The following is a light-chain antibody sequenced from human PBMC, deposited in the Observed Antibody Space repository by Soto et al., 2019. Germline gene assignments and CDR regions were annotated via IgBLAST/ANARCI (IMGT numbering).Light chain of an antibody. CDR1: SSNIGSSY. V-gene: IGLV1-47*01. CDR2: RNN. J-gene: IGLJ3*02. Sequence: QSVLTQPPSASGTPGQRVTIPCSGSSSNIGSSYVYWYQHLPGTAPKLLLYRNNQRPSGVPHRFSGSKSGTSASLAISGLRSEDDADYYCAAWDDNLRGPVFGGGTKLTVL. CDR3: AAWDDNLRGPV.